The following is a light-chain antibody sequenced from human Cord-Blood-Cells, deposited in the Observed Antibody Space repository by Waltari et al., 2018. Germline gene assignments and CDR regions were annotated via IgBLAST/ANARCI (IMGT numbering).Light chain of an antibody. CDR3: NSRDSSGNHVV. CDR1: SLRSYY. Sequence: SSELTQDPAVSVVLGQTVRITCQGDSLRSYYASWYQQKPGQAPVLVIYGKTNRPSGIPDRFSGSSSGNTASLTITGAQAEDEADYYCNSRDSSGNHVVFGGGTKLTVL. V-gene: IGLV3-19*01. J-gene: IGLJ2*01. CDR2: GKT.